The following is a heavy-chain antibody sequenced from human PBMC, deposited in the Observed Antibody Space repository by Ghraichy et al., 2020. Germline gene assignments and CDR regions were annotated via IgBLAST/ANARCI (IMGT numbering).Heavy chain of an antibody. Sequence: GGSLRLSCAASGFTFSSYAMSWVRQAPGKGLEWVSTISGSGDNTYHAESVRGRFTIPRDNSKNTLYLQMNSLRAEDTAVYYCAKGRSGWYPFDYWGQGTLVTVSS. CDR3: AKGRSGWYPFDY. CDR1: GFTFSSYA. J-gene: IGHJ4*02. D-gene: IGHD6-19*01. V-gene: IGHV3-23*01. CDR2: ISGSGDNT.